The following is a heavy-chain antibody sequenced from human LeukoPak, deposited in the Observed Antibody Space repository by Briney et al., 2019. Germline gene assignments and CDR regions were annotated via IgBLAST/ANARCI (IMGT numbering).Heavy chain of an antibody. V-gene: IGHV5-51*01. J-gene: IGHJ3*02. CDR1: GYSFTTYW. D-gene: IGHD2-21*01. Sequence: GESLKISCKASGYSFTTYWIGWVRQMPGKGLEWMGNIYPGDSDTRYSPSFQGQVTISADKSLRTVYLKWNSLKASDTAVYFCPRVDRADCGCPRCSSGSGALDIWGQGTMVTVSS. CDR2: IYPGDSDT. CDR3: PRVDRADCGCPRCSSGSGALDI.